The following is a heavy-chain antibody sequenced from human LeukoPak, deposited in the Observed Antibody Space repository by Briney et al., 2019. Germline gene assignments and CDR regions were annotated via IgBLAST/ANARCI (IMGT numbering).Heavy chain of an antibody. J-gene: IGHJ3*02. CDR3: ARAIRAFDI. V-gene: IGHV4-59*11. Sequence: SETLSLTCTVSGGSISSHYWSWIRQPPGKGLEWIGYIYYSGSTNYNSSLKSRVTISVDTSKNQFSLKLSSVAAADTAVYYCARAIRAFDIWGQGKMVTVSS. D-gene: IGHD2-2*02. CDR2: IYYSGST. CDR1: GGSISSHY.